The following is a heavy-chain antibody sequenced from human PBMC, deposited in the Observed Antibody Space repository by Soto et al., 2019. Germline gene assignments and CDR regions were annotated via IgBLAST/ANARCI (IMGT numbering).Heavy chain of an antibody. CDR1: GFSLSTSGLG. Sequence: SGPTLVNPTQTLTLTCTFSGFSLSTSGLGVGWIRQPPGKALEWLALIYWNDDKRYSPSLKARLTITKDTSKNQVVLTMTNMDPVDTATYYCAHRPSGWYLFDYWGQGALVTVSS. J-gene: IGHJ4*02. V-gene: IGHV2-5*01. CDR2: IYWNDDK. D-gene: IGHD6-19*01. CDR3: AHRPSGWYLFDY.